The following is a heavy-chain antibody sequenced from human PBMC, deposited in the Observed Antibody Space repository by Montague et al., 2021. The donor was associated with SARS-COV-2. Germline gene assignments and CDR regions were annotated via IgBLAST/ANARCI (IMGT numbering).Heavy chain of an antibody. Sequence: PLRLSCAASGFTFSSYAMHWVRQAPGKGLEWVAVISYDGSNKYYADSVKGRSTISRDNSKNTLYLQMNSLRAEDTAVYYCVGELLLIYGMDVWGQGTTVTVSS. V-gene: IGHV3-30*04. D-gene: IGHD3-10*01. J-gene: IGHJ6*02. CDR3: VGELLLIYGMDV. CDR2: ISYDGSNK. CDR1: GFTFSSYA.